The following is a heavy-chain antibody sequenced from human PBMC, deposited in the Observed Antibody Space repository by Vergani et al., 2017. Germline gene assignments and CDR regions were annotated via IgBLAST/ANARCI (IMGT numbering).Heavy chain of an antibody. J-gene: IGHJ6*02. CDR3: ARQVAVAGKWWGPYYYYGMDV. Sequence: EVQLVQSGAEVKKPGESLRISCKVSGYSFTSYWISWVRQLPGKGLEWMGRIDPSDSYTNYSPSFQGHVTISADKSISTAYLQWSSLKASDTDMYYCARQVAVAGKWWGPYYYYGMDVWGQGTTVTVSS. V-gene: IGHV5-10-1*01. CDR2: IDPSDSYT. D-gene: IGHD6-19*01. CDR1: GYSFTSYW.